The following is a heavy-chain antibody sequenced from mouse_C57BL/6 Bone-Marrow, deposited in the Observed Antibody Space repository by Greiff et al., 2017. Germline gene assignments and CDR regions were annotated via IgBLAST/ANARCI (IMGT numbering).Heavy chain of an antibody. CDR3: ARRPVYDGYPYLYFDV. J-gene: IGHJ1*03. V-gene: IGHV1-55*01. CDR1: GYTFTSYW. D-gene: IGHD2-3*01. CDR2: IYPGSGST. Sequence: QVQLQQPGAELVKPGASVKMSCKASGYTFTSYWITWVKQRPGQGLEWIGDIYPGSGSTNYNEKFKSKATLTVDTSSSTAYMQLSSLTSVDSAVYYCARRPVYDGYPYLYFDVWGTGTTVTVSS.